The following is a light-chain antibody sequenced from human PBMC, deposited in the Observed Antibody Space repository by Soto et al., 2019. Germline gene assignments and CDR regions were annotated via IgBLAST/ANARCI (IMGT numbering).Light chain of an antibody. CDR2: GAS. J-gene: IGKJ1*01. CDR1: QSVSSSY. V-gene: IGKV3-20*01. Sequence: ENVLTQSPGTLSLSPGERATLSCRASQSVSSSYLTWYQQKPGQAPRLLIYGASSRATDIPDRFSGSGSGTDFTLTISRLEPEDFAVYYCQQYGGSPRTFGQGTKVEIK. CDR3: QQYGGSPRT.